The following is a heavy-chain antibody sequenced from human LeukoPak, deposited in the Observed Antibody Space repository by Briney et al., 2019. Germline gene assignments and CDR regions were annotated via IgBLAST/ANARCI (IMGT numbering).Heavy chain of an antibody. D-gene: IGHD6-6*01. CDR1: GYRFTSYW. CDR3: ASGARTDYFAY. Sequence: GEPLKISCKGSGYRFTSYWIGWVRQMPGKGMEWMGIIYPSDSDSRYSPSFQGQVTISADKSISTAYLQWSSLKASDTAMYYCASGARTDYFAYWGQGTLVTVSS. J-gene: IGHJ4*02. V-gene: IGHV5-51*01. CDR2: IYPSDSDS.